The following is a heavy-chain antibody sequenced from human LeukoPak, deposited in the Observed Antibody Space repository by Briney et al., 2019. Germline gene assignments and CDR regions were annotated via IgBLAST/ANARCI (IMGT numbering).Heavy chain of an antibody. Sequence: PSETLSLTCAVYGGSLSDYYWSWIRQSPGKGLEWIGEISHRGRTYYNLSLKSRVTISVDTSKIQFSLNLSSVTAADTAIYYCARGLASGYPPIPFDYWGQGTQVTVSS. D-gene: IGHD3-3*01. CDR3: ARGLASGYPPIPFDY. CDR1: GGSLSDYY. CDR2: ISHRGRT. J-gene: IGHJ4*02. V-gene: IGHV4-34*01.